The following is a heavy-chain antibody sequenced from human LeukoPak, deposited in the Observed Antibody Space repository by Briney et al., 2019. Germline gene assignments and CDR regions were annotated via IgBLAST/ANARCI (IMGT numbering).Heavy chain of an antibody. D-gene: IGHD3-22*01. CDR1: GFTFSSYA. CDR2: ISGSGAYT. J-gene: IGHJ5*02. V-gene: IGHV3-23*01. Sequence: GGSLRLSCAASGFTFSSYAMSWVRQAPGKGLEWVSAISGSGAYTQYADSVKGRFTISRDNSKNALFLQMNSLRAEDTAVYYCARPFRQFDSSSSYYSFGLWGRGTVVTVSS. CDR3: ARPFRQFDSSSSYYSFGL.